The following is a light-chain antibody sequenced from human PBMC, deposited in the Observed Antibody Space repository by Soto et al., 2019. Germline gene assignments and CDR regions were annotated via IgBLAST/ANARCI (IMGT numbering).Light chain of an antibody. CDR3: QQYNKWPSLT. V-gene: IGKV3-15*01. J-gene: IGKJ4*01. Sequence: EVVMTQSPASLSVSPGERTTLSCRASQSVGSNLAWYQQKPGQSPRLLIYSTSTRATGIPARFSGSGSGTEFTLTISSLQSEDFAVYYCQQYNKWPSLTFGGGTKVDIK. CDR1: QSVGSN. CDR2: STS.